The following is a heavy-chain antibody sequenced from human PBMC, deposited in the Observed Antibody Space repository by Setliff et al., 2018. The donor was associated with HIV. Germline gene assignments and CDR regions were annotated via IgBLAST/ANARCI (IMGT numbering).Heavy chain of an antibody. CDR1: GGSISSYY. D-gene: IGHD3-10*01. J-gene: IGHJ6*02. CDR3: ARARYIVIRGDAGMDV. V-gene: IGHV4-4*07. Sequence: PSETLSLTCTVSGGSISSYYWVWIRQPALKGLEWIGRIYTSGLTNYNPSLKSRVTISVDTSKNQVSLKLSSVTASDTAVYYCARARYIVIRGDAGMDVWGPGTTVTVS. CDR2: IYTSGLT.